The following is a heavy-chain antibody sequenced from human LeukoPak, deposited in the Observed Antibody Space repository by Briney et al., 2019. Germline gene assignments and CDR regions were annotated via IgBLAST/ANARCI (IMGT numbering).Heavy chain of an antibody. V-gene: IGHV1-3*04. CDR2: INTGNGNA. CDR1: GYTFTRYA. CDR3: ARGDDPDY. Sequence: ASVKVSCKASGYTFTRYAMHWVRQAPGQRLEWMGWINTGNGNAKYSQKFQGRVTITRDTSATTAYIELNSLRSEDTAVYYCARGDDPDYWGQGTLVTVPS. J-gene: IGHJ4*02. D-gene: IGHD3-16*01.